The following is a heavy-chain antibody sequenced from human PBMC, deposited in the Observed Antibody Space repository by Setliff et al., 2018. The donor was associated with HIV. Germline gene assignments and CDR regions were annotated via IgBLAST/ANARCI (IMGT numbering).Heavy chain of an antibody. CDR1: GFTFSASW. V-gene: IGHV3-74*01. CDR3: ARGPSSTHWSPGYFQH. CDR2: LSSDGSDT. Sequence: GGSLRLSCAASGFTFSASWMHWVRQAPGKGLVWVSRLSSDGSDTRYADSVKGRFTISRDNAKNLLYLQMNSLRDEDSAVYYCARGPSSTHWSPGYFQHWGQGTPVTVS. D-gene: IGHD2-8*02. J-gene: IGHJ1*01.